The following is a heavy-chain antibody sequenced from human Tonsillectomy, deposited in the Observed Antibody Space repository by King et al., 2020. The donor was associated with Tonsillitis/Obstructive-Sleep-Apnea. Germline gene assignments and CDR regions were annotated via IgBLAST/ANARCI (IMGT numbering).Heavy chain of an antibody. V-gene: IGHV1-69*01. CDR3: ARMSDITIFGVVTIGDYYYYYMDV. CDR1: GGPFSSYA. D-gene: IGHD3-3*01. CDR2: VIPIFGTA. Sequence: QLVQSGAEVKKPGSSVKVSCKASGGPFSSYAISWGRQAPGQGLEWRGGVIPIFGTANYAQKFQGRVTITAEESTGTAYMGLSSLRSEDTAVYYCARMSDITIFGVVTIGDYYYYYMDVWGKGTTVTVSS. J-gene: IGHJ6*03.